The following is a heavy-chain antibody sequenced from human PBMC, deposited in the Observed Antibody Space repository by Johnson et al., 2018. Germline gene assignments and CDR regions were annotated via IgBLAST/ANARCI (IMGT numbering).Heavy chain of an antibody. J-gene: IGHJ6*03. D-gene: IGHD4-17*01. CDR2: IYSAGHP. V-gene: IGHV3-66*02. Sequence: VQLVQSGGGLVQPGGSLRLSCAASGFTVSANYMSWVRQAPGKGLQWVSVIYSAGHPYYADSVKGRFTISRDHSKNTLYLQMNSLRAEDTAVYYFASDVATVTTEGYYYYYDMDVWGKGTTVTVSS. CDR3: ASDVATVTTEGYYYYYDMDV. CDR1: GFTVSANY.